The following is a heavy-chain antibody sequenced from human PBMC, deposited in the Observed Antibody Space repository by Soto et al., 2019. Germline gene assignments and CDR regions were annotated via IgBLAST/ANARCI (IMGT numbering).Heavy chain of an antibody. CDR2: ISAYNGNT. CDR1: GYTFTTYG. CDR3: ARDNHKRGTSAALDF. D-gene: IGHD1-1*01. Sequence: ASVKVSCKASGYTFTTYGISWVRQAPGQGLEWMGWISAYNGNTNYAQKLQGRVTMTTDTSTSTAYMELRSLRSDDTAVYYCARDNHKRGTSAALDFWAKGTMVPVSS. V-gene: IGHV1-18*01. J-gene: IGHJ3*01.